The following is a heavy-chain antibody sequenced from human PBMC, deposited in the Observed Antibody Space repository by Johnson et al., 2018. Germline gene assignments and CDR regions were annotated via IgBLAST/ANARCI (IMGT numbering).Heavy chain of an antibody. CDR1: GFTFSSYG. V-gene: IGHV3-30*18. CDR3: AKDRSGSYYGGGAFDI. J-gene: IGHJ3*02. Sequence: QVQLQESGGGVVQPGRSLRLSCAASGFTFSSYGMHWVRQAPGKGLEWVAVISYDGSNKYYADSVKGRFTISRDNSKNTLYLQMNSLRAEDTAVDYCAKDRSGSYYGGGAFDIWGQGTMVTVSS. CDR2: ISYDGSNK. D-gene: IGHD1-26*01.